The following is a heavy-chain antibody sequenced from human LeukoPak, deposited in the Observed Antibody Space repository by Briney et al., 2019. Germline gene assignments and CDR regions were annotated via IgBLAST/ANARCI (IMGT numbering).Heavy chain of an antibody. CDR1: GYTFTSYY. D-gene: IGHD4-11*01. J-gene: IGHJ5*02. Sequence: ASVKVSCKASGYTFTSYYMHWVRQAPGQGLEWMGIINPSGGSTSYAQKFQGRVTMTRDTSTSTVYMELSSLRSEDTAVYYCARGPMDYSNSSRWFDPWGQGTLVTVSS. CDR3: ARGPMDYSNSSRWFDP. V-gene: IGHV1-46*01. CDR2: INPSGGST.